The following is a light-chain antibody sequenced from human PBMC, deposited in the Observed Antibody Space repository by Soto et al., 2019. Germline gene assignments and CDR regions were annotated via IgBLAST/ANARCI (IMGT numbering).Light chain of an antibody. V-gene: IGKV3D-15*01. J-gene: IGKJ4*01. CDR2: GAS. Sequence: EIVLTQSPATVSLSPGDRASLSCRARESVDIYLAWYQQKPGQAPRLLIFGASYRATGIPARFSGSGSRTEFNLTSCSPQSEHFAVYFCQQYDDCLRLTFGGGTKV. CDR3: QQYDDCLRLT. CDR1: ESVDIY.